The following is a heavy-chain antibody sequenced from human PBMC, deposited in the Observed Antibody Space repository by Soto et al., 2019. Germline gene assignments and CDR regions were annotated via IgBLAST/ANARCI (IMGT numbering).Heavy chain of an antibody. V-gene: IGHV4-59*01. Sequence: SETLSLTCTVSGGSISSYYWSWIRQPPGKGLEWIGYIYYSGSTNYNPSLKSRVTISVDTSKNQFSLKLSSVTAADTAVYYCARELFGRSVWFDPWGQGTLVTAPQ. CDR2: IYYSGST. CDR1: GGSISSYY. CDR3: ARELFGRSVWFDP. D-gene: IGHD3-10*01. J-gene: IGHJ5*02.